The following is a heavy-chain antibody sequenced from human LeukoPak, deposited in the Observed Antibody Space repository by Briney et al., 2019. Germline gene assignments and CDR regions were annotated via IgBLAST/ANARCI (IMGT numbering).Heavy chain of an antibody. Sequence: GGSLRLSCAGSGFTFSSHGMNWVRHAPGKGLEWISYIKSTGDITHYADSVKGRFTVSRDNAKNSLYLQMNSLRAEDTAVYYCAREGLSGSYLEYWGQGTLVTVSS. CDR3: AREGLSGSYLEY. CDR1: GFTFSSHG. CDR2: IKSTGDIT. V-gene: IGHV3-48*01. J-gene: IGHJ4*02. D-gene: IGHD1-26*01.